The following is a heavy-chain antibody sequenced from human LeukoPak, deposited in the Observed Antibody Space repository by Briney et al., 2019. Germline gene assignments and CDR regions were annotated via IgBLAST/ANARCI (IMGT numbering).Heavy chain of an antibody. J-gene: IGHJ4*02. D-gene: IGHD3-22*01. CDR3: AKDLYDSSGSRYDY. V-gene: IGHV3-23*01. Sequence: GGSLRLSCAASGFTFSNYAMSWVRQAPGKGLEWVAAMSESGSSTWYADSVKGWLTISRDNSKNTLFLQMNSLRAEDTAVYYCAKDLYDSSGSRYDYWGQGTLVTVSS. CDR2: MSESGSST. CDR1: GFTFSNYA.